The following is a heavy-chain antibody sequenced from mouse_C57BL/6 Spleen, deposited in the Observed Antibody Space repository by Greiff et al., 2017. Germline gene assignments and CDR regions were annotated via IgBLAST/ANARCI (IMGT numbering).Heavy chain of an antibody. D-gene: IGHD4-1*01. Sequence: VKVVESGAELARPGASVKLSCKASGYTFTSYGISWVKQRTGQGLEWIGEIYPSSGNTYYNEKFKGKDTLTADKSSSTAYMELRSLTSEDSAVYFCAITGKGVAYWGQGTLVTVSA. CDR1: GYTFTSYG. J-gene: IGHJ3*01. CDR3: AITGKGVAY. CDR2: IYPSSGNT. V-gene: IGHV1-81*01.